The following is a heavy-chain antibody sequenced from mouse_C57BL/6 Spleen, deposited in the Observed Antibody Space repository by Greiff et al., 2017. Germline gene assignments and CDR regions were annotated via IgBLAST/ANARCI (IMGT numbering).Heavy chain of an antibody. CDR3: ARGGTAAMDY. Sequence: EVQGVESGGGLVKPGGSLRLSCAASGFTFSSYAMSWVRQTPEKRLEWVATISDGGSYTYYPDNVKGRFTISRDNAKNNLYLQMSHLKSEDTAMYYCARGGTAAMDYWGQGTSVTVSS. D-gene: IGHD3-3*01. V-gene: IGHV5-4*01. CDR2: ISDGGSYT. CDR1: GFTFSSYA. J-gene: IGHJ4*01.